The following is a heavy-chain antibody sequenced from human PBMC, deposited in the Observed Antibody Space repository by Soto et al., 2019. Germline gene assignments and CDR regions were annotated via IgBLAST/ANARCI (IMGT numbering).Heavy chain of an antibody. D-gene: IGHD1-7*01. Sequence: KTSETLSLTCTVSGGSISSGDYYWSWIRQPPGKGLEWIGYIYYSGSTYYNPSLKSRVTISVDTSKNQFSLKLSSVTAADTAVYYCARGVVRNYVFDYWGQGTLVTVSS. CDR3: ARGVVRNYVFDY. CDR1: GGSISSGDYY. J-gene: IGHJ4*02. V-gene: IGHV4-30-4*01. CDR2: IYYSGST.